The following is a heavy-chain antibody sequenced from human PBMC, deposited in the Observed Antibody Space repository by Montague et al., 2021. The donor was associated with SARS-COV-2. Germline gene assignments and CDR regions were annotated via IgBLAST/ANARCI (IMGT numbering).Heavy chain of an antibody. Sequence: SLRLSCAASGFTLSGSWMHWVRQAPGKGLVWVSDNYGSTTNYAAPVKGRFTISRDNAKNTVYLQMNSLRAEDTAVYYCERDIAWDASYYMDVWGRGTTVTVPS. CDR1: GFTLSGSW. CDR3: ERDIAWDASYYMDV. J-gene: IGHJ6*03. D-gene: IGHD1-26*01. V-gene: IGHV3-74*01. CDR2: DNYGSTT.